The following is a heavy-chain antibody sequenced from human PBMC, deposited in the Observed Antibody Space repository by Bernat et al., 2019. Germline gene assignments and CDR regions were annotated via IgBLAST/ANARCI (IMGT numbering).Heavy chain of an antibody. CDR1: GGTFSSYT. CDR3: AGGRGELRSTEYYYYYMDV. V-gene: IGHV1-69*02. CDR2: IIPILGIA. J-gene: IGHJ6*03. D-gene: IGHD3-16*01. Sequence: QVQLVQSGAEVKKPGSSVKVSCKASGGTFSSYTISWVRQAPGQGLEWMGRIIPILGIANYAQKFQGRVTITADKSTSTAYMELSSLRSEDTAVYYCAGGRGELRSTEYYYYYMDVWGKGTTVTVSS.